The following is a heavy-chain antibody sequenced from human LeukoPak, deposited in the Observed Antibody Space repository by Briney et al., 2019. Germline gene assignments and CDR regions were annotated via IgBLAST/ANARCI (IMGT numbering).Heavy chain of an antibody. CDR3: AREKGLTGYYYGMDV. Sequence: PSETLSLTCTVSGGSVSSDSYYWSWIRQPPGKGLEWIGYIYYSGSTNYNPSLQSRVTISVDTSKNQFSVILSSVTAADTAVCYCAREKGLTGYYYGMDVWGQGTTVTVSS. CDR2: IYYSGST. D-gene: IGHD1-14*01. V-gene: IGHV4-61*01. J-gene: IGHJ6*02. CDR1: GGSVSSDSYY.